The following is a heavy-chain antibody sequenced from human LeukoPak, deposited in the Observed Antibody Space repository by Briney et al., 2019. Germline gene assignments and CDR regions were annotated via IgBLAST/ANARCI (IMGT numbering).Heavy chain of an antibody. V-gene: IGHV3-48*02. J-gene: IGHJ3*02. CDR1: GFTFSSYN. Sequence: GGSLRLSCAASGFTFSSYNMNWVRQAPGKGLEWVSYISGNSNTIYYADSVKGRFTSSRDNAKNSVHLQMNSLRDEDTAVYYCARDYYGSYAFDIWGQGTMVTVSS. D-gene: IGHD3-10*01. CDR3: ARDYYGSYAFDI. CDR2: ISGNSNTI.